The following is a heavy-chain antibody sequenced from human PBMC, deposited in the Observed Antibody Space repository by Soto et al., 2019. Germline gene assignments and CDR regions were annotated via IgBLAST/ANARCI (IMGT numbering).Heavy chain of an antibody. CDR3: ARVGVGHYYDSSGYNWFDP. J-gene: IGHJ5*02. D-gene: IGHD3-22*01. V-gene: IGHV4-34*01. CDR2: INHSGST. Sequence: SETLSLTCAVYGGSFSGYYWSWIRQPPGKGLEWIGEINHSGSTNYNPSLKSRVTISVDTSKNQFSLKLSSVTAADTAVYYCARVGVGHYYDSSGYNWFDPWGQGTLVTVSS. CDR1: GGSFSGYY.